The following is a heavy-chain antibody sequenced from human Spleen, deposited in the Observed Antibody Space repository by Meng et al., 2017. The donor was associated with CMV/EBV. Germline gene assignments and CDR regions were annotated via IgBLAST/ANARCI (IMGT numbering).Heavy chain of an antibody. Sequence: QVQLVESGGGVVQPGRXXGLSWAAAGFTFSSYAMHWVRQAPGKGLEWVAVISYDGSNKYYADSVKGRFTISRDNSKNTLYLQMNSLRAEDTAVYYCARGHDILTGYSIGTGEYFQHWGQGTLVTVSS. D-gene: IGHD3-9*01. V-gene: IGHV3-30-3*01. J-gene: IGHJ1*01. CDR1: GFTFSSYA. CDR2: ISYDGSNK. CDR3: ARGHDILTGYSIGTGEYFQH.